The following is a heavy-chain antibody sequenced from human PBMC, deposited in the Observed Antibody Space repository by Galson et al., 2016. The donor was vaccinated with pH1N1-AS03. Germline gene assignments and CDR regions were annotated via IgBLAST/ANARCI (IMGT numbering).Heavy chain of an antibody. V-gene: IGHV3-7*01. CDR1: GFSFSTTW. Sequence: SLRLSCAASGFSFSTTWMTWDRQAPGKGLEFVANIKEDGSVRNYAGSVKGRFIISRDNAQNSLYLQMNSLGVEDTALYYCVRDPFFSSFDIWGQGTVVTVSS. CDR3: VRDPFFSSFDI. J-gene: IGHJ3*02. CDR2: IKEDGSVR.